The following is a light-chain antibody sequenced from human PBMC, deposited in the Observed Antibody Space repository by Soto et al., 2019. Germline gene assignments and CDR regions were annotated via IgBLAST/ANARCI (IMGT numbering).Light chain of an antibody. J-gene: IGKJ1*01. CDR1: QTLRHVNGHNY. V-gene: IGKV2-28*01. Sequence: IVLTQSPLSLPVSPGESASIACRSRQTLRHVNGHNYLDWYVQKPGQSPQLLIYLASNRSAGVPGRFSGSGSGTDFTLRISSVEAEDVGVYFCMQALHLPGTFGPGTRMEI. CDR3: MQALHLPGT. CDR2: LAS.